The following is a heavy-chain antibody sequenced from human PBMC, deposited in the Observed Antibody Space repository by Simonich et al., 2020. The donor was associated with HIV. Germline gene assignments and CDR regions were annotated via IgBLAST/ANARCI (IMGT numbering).Heavy chain of an antibody. J-gene: IGHJ4*02. CDR3: ARDPLDSGSYVGFDY. D-gene: IGHD1-26*01. CDR2: INTNTGNP. CDR1: GYTFTTYA. Sequence: QVQLVQSGAEVRRPGSSVKVSCKASGYTFTTYAMNWVRQAPGQGLDWMGWINTNTGNPTYAQGFTGRFVFSLDTSVSTAYLQISSLKAEDTAVYYCARDPLDSGSYVGFDYWGQGTLVTVSS. V-gene: IGHV7-4-1*02.